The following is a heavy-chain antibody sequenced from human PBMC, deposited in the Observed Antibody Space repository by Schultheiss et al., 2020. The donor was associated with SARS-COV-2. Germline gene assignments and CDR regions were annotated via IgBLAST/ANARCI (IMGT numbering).Heavy chain of an antibody. Sequence: GGSLRLSCAASGFTFSSYEMNWVRQAPGKGLEWVSYISSSGSTIYYADSVKGRFTISRDNSKNTLYLQMNSLRAEDTAVYYCARDRGIRVTTEFDYWGQGTLVTVSS. CDR3: ARDRGIRVTTEFDY. J-gene: IGHJ4*02. D-gene: IGHD4-17*01. V-gene: IGHV3-48*03. CDR1: GFTFSSYE. CDR2: ISSSGSTI.